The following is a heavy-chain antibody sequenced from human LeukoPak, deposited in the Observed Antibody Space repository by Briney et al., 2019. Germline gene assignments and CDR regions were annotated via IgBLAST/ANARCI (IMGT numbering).Heavy chain of an antibody. Sequence: GGSLRLSCAASGFTFSSYGMHWVRQAPGKGLEWVAVISYDGSNKYYADSVKGRFTISRDNSKNTLYLQMNSLRAEDTAVYYCAKDQAPAGIAAAPFDYWGQGTLVTVSS. CDR1: GFTFSSYG. CDR3: AKDQAPAGIAAAPFDY. V-gene: IGHV3-30*18. CDR2: ISYDGSNK. J-gene: IGHJ4*02. D-gene: IGHD6-13*01.